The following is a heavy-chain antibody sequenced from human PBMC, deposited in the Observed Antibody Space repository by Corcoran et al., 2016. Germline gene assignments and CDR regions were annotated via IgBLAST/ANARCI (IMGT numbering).Heavy chain of an antibody. Sequence: QVQLVQSGAEVKKPGASVKVSCKASGYTFTSYGISWVRQAPGQGLEWMGWISAYNGNTNYAQKLQGRVTMTTDTSTSTAYMELRSLRSDDTAVDYCARVVDYDIWTGYLDYWGQGTLVTVSS. D-gene: IGHD3-9*01. CDR2: ISAYNGNT. V-gene: IGHV1-18*01. CDR3: ARVVDYDIWTGYLDY. J-gene: IGHJ4*02. CDR1: GYTFTSYG.